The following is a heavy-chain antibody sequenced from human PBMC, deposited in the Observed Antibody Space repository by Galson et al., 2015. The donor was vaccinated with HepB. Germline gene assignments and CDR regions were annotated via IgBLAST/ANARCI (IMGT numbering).Heavy chain of an antibody. D-gene: IGHD6-13*01. CDR1: GFSIRNHY. CDR2: IHGGNNK. Sequence: SLRLSCAASGFSIRNHYMNWVRQAPGKGLEWVSLIHGGNNKYYADSVKGRFTIPRDDSSNTLYLQMNSLRAEDTAVYYCAQLGTGYWGQGTLVTVSS. CDR3: AQLGTGY. J-gene: IGHJ4*02. V-gene: IGHV3-53*01.